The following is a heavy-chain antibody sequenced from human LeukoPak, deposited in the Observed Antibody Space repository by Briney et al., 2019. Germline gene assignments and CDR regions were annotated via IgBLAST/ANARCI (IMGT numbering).Heavy chain of an antibody. Sequence: PSETLSLTCAVYGGSFSGYYWSWIRQPPGKGLEWIGEVNHSGSTNYNPSLKRRVTISVDTSKNQFSLKLSSVTAADTAVYYCARYCSGGSCYSGTTFDYWGQGTLVTVSS. CDR2: VNHSGST. CDR1: GGSFSGYY. V-gene: IGHV4-34*01. J-gene: IGHJ4*02. D-gene: IGHD2-15*01. CDR3: ARYCSGGSCYSGTTFDY.